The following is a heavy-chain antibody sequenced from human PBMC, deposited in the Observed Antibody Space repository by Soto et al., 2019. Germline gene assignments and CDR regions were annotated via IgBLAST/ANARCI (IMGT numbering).Heavy chain of an antibody. CDR1: GFTFSSYA. V-gene: IGHV3-48*01. CDR2: ISSTSSST. J-gene: IGHJ5*02. CDR3: ARDSVPAAIVRLSRYNWFDP. Sequence: PGGSLRLSCAASGFTFSSYAMSWVRQAPGKGLEWVSYISSTSSSTYYADSVKGRFTISRDNAKNSLYLQMTSLRAGDTAVYYCARDSVPAAIVRLSRYNWFDPWGQGTLVTVSS. D-gene: IGHD2-2*01.